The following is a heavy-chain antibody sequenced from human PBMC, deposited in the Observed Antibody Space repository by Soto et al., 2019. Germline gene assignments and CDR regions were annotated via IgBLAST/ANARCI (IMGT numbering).Heavy chain of an antibody. D-gene: IGHD3-16*01. V-gene: IGHV4-4*02. CDR2: VYHRGNT. CDR1: GASVTDDNY. CDR3: ACGGGGGNY. J-gene: IGHJ4*02. Sequence: QVRLQESGPGLVKPSGTLSLTCAVSGASVTDDNYWSWVRQPPGRGLEWIGEVYHRGNTNYRPSLQSRVTISVDKSSTQSSLKLTSGTAADPAVYYGACGGGGGNYWGQGFLVTVSS.